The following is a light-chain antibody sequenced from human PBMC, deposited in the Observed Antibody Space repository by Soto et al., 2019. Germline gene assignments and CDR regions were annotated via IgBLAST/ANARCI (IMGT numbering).Light chain of an antibody. CDR3: QQDYNLPIT. CDR1: QSISSY. V-gene: IGKV3-11*01. CDR2: DTS. Sequence: EIVLTQSPATLSLSPGERATLSCRASQSISSYLAWYQQKPGQAPRLLMYDTSYRATGIPARFSGSGSGTDFTLTISSLEPEDFAIYYCQQDYNLPITFGQGTRLEIK. J-gene: IGKJ5*01.